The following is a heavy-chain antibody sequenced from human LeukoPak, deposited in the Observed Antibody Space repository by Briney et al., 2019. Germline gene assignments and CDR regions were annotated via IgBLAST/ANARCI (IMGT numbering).Heavy chain of an antibody. CDR2: IYYSGST. CDR1: GFTFSSYA. D-gene: IGHD6-19*01. CDR3: ARRDSSGWYPRFDY. V-gene: IGHV4-39*01. Sequence: GSLRLSCAASGFTFSSYAMGWIRQPPGKGLEWIGSIYYSGSTYYNPSLKSRVTISVDTSKNQFSLKLSSVTAADTAVYYCARRDSSGWYPRFDYWGQGTLVTVSS. J-gene: IGHJ4*02.